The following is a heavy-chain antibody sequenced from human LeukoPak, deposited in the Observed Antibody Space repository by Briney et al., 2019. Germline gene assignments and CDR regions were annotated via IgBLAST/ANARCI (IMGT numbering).Heavy chain of an antibody. V-gene: IGHV1-69*02. CDR3: ASLGYSGSPTPLDY. J-gene: IGHJ4*02. CDR1: GGTFSSYT. Sequence: SVKVSCKASGGTFSSYTISWVRQAPGQGLEWMGRIIPILGIANYAQKFQGRVTITADKSTSTAYMELSSLRSEDTAVYYCASLGYSGSPTPLDYWGQGTLSPSPQ. D-gene: IGHD1-26*01. CDR2: IIPILGIA.